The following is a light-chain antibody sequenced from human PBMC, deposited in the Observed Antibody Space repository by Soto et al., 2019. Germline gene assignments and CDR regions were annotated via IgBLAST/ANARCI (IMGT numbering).Light chain of an antibody. CDR1: QTVSSNF. CDR2: GAS. CDR3: QQYGTSPAK. Sequence: IVLTHSPGTLSLSPGDRATLSCSSSQTVSSNFLAWYQQRPAQAPRLLIHGASTRATGITDRFSGSVSGTDFTLIISGLEPEDFAVYYCQQYGTSPAKFGQGTKVDIK. J-gene: IGKJ1*01. V-gene: IGKV3-20*01.